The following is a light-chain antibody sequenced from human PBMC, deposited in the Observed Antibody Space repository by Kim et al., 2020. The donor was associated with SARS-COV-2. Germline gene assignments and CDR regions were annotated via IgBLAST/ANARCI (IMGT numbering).Light chain of an antibody. CDR3: QVWDSSNDHYV. CDR1: NIGNKN. J-gene: IGLJ1*01. Sequence: PGKTAWITCGGDNIGNKNVHWYQQKPGQAPVLVIYYERDRPSGIPERFSGSNSGNTATLTISRVEAGDEADYYCQVWDSSNDHYVFGTGTKVTVL. V-gene: IGLV3-21*04. CDR2: YER.